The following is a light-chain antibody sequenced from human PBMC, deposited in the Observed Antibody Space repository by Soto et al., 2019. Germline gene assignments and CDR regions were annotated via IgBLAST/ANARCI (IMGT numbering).Light chain of an antibody. J-gene: IGKJ1*01. Sequence: EIVLTQSPATLSLSPGERATLSCRASQSVSNDFLAWYQQKPGQAPRLLIYGASTRATGIPARLSGSGSGTDFTLTISRLEPEDFAVYYCQQFASSPRTFGRGTKVDIK. CDR1: QSVSNDF. V-gene: IGKV3-20*01. CDR2: GAS. CDR3: QQFASSPRT.